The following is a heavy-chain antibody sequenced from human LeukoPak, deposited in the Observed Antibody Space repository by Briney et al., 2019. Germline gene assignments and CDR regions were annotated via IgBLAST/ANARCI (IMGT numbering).Heavy chain of an antibody. D-gene: IGHD3-22*01. V-gene: IGHV1-46*01. CDR3: ARTGGVYYYDSSGLDY. CDR2: INPSGGST. CDR1: GYTFTSYY. J-gene: IGHJ4*02. Sequence: GASVKVSCKASGYTFTSYYMHWVRQAPGQGLEWMGIINPSGGSTSYAQKFQGRVTMTRDMSTSTVYMELSSLRSEDTAVYYCARTGGVYYYDSSGLDYWGQGTLVTVSS.